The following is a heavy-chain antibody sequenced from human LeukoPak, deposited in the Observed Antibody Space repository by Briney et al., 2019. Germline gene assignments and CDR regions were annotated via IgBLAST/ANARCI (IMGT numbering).Heavy chain of an antibody. J-gene: IGHJ3*02. CDR1: GDSVSSNSAA. D-gene: IGHD3-9*01. Sequence: SQTLSLTCAISGDSVSSNSAAWNWIRQSPSRGLEWLGRTYYRSKWYNDYAVSVKSRITINPDTSKNQFSLKLSSVTAADTAVYYCARGILTGPIYAFDIWGQGTMVTVSS. V-gene: IGHV6-1*01. CDR2: TYYRSKWYN. CDR3: ARGILTGPIYAFDI.